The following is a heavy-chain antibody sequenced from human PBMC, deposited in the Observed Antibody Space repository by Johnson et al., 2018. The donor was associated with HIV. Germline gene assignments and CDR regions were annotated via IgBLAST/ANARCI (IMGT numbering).Heavy chain of an antibody. Sequence: VQLVESGGGVVRPGGSLRLSCAAAGFTFDDYGMSWVRQAPGKGLEWVSGINWNGGRIGYADSVNGRFTISRDNSKNTLYLQMNRLGAEDTAVYYCARSPLTGDPRGAFDIWGQGTMVTVSS. D-gene: IGHD7-27*01. CDR1: GFTFDDYG. CDR2: INWNGGRI. CDR3: ARSPLTGDPRGAFDI. J-gene: IGHJ3*02. V-gene: IGHV3-20*04.